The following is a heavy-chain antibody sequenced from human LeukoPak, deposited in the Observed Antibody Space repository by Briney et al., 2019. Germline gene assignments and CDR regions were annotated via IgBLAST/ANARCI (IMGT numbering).Heavy chain of an antibody. Sequence: GGSLRLSCAASGFTFSSYWMSWVRQSPGKGLEWVANIKQDGSEKYYVDSVKGRFTISRDNAKNSLYLQMNSLRAEDTAVYYCAELGITMIGGVWGKGTTVTISS. D-gene: IGHD3-10*02. CDR1: GFTFSSYW. V-gene: IGHV3-7*01. CDR2: IKQDGSEK. CDR3: AELGITMIGGV. J-gene: IGHJ6*04.